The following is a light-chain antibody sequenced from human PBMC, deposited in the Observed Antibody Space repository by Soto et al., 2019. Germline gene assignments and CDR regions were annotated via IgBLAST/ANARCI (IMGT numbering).Light chain of an antibody. Sequence: EIVMTQSPDTQSVSPGERATLSCRASQSVGSNLARYQQKPGQAPRLLIYDASNRATGIPARFSGSGSGTDFTLTISSLEPEDFAVYYCQQRSNWQGATFGGGTKVDIK. CDR3: QQRSNWQGAT. CDR1: QSVGSN. J-gene: IGKJ4*01. CDR2: DAS. V-gene: IGKV3D-11*02.